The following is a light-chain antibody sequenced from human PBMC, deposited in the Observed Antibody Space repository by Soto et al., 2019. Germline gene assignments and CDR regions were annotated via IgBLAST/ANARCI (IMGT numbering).Light chain of an antibody. CDR1: SSDVGGYNL. CDR2: EDS. J-gene: IGLJ1*01. Sequence: QSVLAQPASVSGSPGRSITISCTGTSSDVGGYNLVSWYQQHPGKAPKLMIYEDSKRPSGLSNRFSGSKSGNTASLTISGLQAEDEADYYCCSYAGSSTFVFGTGTKVTVL. CDR3: CSYAGSSTFV. V-gene: IGLV2-23*01.